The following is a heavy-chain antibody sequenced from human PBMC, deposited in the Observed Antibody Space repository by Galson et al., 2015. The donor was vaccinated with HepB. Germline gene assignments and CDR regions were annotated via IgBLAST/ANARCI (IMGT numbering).Heavy chain of an antibody. Sequence: SLRLSCAASGFTFSSYWMHWVRQAPGKGLVWVSRINSDGSSTSYADSVKGRFTISRDNAKNTLYLQMNSLRAEDTVVYYCARGHILTGYGRATFDYWGQGTLVTVSS. CDR2: INSDGSST. V-gene: IGHV3-74*01. CDR3: ARGHILTGYGRATFDY. J-gene: IGHJ4*02. CDR1: GFTFSSYW. D-gene: IGHD3-9*01.